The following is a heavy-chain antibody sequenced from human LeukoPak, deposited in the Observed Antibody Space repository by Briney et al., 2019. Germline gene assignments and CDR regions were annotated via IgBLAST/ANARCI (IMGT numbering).Heavy chain of an antibody. D-gene: IGHD3-22*01. CDR3: ARSSIQVVITTALFDY. CDR1: GGSFSGYY. CDR2: INHSGST. Sequence: SETLSLTCAVYGGSFSGYYWSWIRQPPGKGLEWIGEINHSGSTNYNPSLKSRVTISVDTSKNQFSLKLSSVTAADTAVYYCARSSIQVVITTALFDYWGQGTLVTVSS. J-gene: IGHJ4*02. V-gene: IGHV4-34*01.